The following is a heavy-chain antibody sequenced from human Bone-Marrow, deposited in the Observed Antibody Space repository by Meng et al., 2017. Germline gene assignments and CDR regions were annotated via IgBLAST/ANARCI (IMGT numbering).Heavy chain of an antibody. V-gene: IGHV3-30*04. CDR3: ARDAAYCGGACYSYYYYGMDV. CDR1: GFTFSSYA. CDR2: ISYDGSNK. J-gene: IGHJ6*02. D-gene: IGHD2-21*02. Sequence: LSLTCAASGFTFSSYAMRWVRQAPGKGLEWVAVISYDGSNKYYADSVKGRFTISRDNSKNTLYLQMNSLRAEDTAVYYCARDAAYCGGACYSYYYYGMDVWGQGTTVTVSS.